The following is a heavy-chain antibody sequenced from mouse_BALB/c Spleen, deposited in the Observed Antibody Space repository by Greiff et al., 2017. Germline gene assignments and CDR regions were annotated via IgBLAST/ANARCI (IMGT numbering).Heavy chain of an antibody. D-gene: IGHD2-14*01. CDR1: GYTFSSYW. J-gene: IGHJ2*01. V-gene: IGHV1-9*01. Sequence: QVQLQQSGAELMKPGASVKISCKATGYTFSSYWIEWVKQRPGHGLEWIGEILPGSGGTNYNEKFKGKATFTADTSSNTAYMQLSSLTSEDSAVYYCAKRYDGSFDYWGQGTTLTVSS. CDR2: ILPGSGGT. CDR3: AKRYDGSFDY.